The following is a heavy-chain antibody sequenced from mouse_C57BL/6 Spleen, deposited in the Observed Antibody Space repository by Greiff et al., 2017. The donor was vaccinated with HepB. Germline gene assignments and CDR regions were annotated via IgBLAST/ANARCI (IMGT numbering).Heavy chain of an antibody. V-gene: IGHV1-22*01. CDR2: INPNNGGT. J-gene: IGHJ3*01. D-gene: IGHD2-3*01. CDR3: ANDGYYSWFAY. Sequence: VQLQQSGPELVKPGASVKMSCKASGYTFTDYNMHWVKQSHGKSLEWIGYINPNNGGTSYNQKFKGKATLTVNKSSSTAYMERRSLTSEDSAVYYCANDGYYSWFAYWGQGTLVTVSA. CDR1: GYTFTDYN.